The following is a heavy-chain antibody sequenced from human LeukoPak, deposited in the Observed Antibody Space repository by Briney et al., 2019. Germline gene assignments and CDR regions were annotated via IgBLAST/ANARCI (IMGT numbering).Heavy chain of an antibody. D-gene: IGHD5-12*01. Sequence: GGSLRLSCAASGFTFSSYAMSWVRQAPGKGLEWVSAISGSGGSTYYADSVRGRFTISRDNSKNTLYLQMNSLRAEDTAVYYCAKDRGYSGYDYVGGYYFDYWGQGTLVTVSS. CDR3: AKDRGYSGYDYVGGYYFDY. CDR1: GFTFSSYA. J-gene: IGHJ4*02. V-gene: IGHV3-23*01. CDR2: ISGSGGST.